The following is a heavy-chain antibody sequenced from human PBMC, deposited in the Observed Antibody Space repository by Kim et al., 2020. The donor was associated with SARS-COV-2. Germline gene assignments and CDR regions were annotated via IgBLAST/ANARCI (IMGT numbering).Heavy chain of an antibody. D-gene: IGHD6-13*01. V-gene: IGHV3-48*01. Sequence: GGSLRLSCAASGFTFISYAINWVRQAPGKGLEWVSYISSSSGKIDYADSVKGRFTISRDNAKNSVYLQMNSLRGEDTAVYYCARDRSFGSTLYYYFDYWGRGALVTVSP. CDR1: GFTFISYA. J-gene: IGHJ4*02. CDR2: ISSSSGKI. CDR3: ARDRSFGSTLYYYFDY.